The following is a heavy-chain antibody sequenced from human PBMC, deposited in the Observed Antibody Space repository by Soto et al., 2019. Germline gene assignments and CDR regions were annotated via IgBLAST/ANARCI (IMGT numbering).Heavy chain of an antibody. CDR2: ISYSGNT. D-gene: IGHD4-17*01. CDR1: GGSVTSGTYF. V-gene: IGHV4-61*01. Sequence: SETLSLTCTVSGGSVTSGTYFWNWVRQPPGKGLEWIGYISYSGNTDYNPSLKSRATISVDTSKTQFSLKLTSLTAADTAVYYCERRNSGGNWFDPWGPGTLVTVSS. CDR3: ERRNSGGNWFDP. J-gene: IGHJ5*02.